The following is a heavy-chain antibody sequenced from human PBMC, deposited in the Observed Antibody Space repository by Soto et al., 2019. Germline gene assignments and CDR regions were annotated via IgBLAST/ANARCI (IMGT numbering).Heavy chain of an antibody. Sequence: SETLSLTCSGSAGSLRSSEYYWGWIRQPPGKGLEWIGSIYYSGSTYYNPSLKSRVTISVDTSKNQFSLKLSSVTAADTSVYYCAVVVLYGMDVWVQGTTVT. J-gene: IGHJ6*02. V-gene: IGHV4-39*01. CDR2: IYYSGST. D-gene: IGHD2-15*01. CDR3: AVVVLYGMDV. CDR1: AGSLRSSEYY.